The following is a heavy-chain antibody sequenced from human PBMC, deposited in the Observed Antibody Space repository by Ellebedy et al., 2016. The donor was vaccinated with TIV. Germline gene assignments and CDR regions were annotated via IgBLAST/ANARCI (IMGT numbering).Heavy chain of an antibody. CDR3: AGAAQLYMDV. V-gene: IGHV1-46*01. D-gene: IGHD1-1*01. CDR2: INPSGGST. CDR1: RYTFTSYY. J-gene: IGHJ6*03. Sequence: ASVKVSXKASRYTFTSYYMHWVRQAPGQGLEWMGIINPSGGSTSYAQKFQGRVTMTRNTSISTAYMELSSLRSEDTAVYYCAGAAQLYMDVWGKGTTVTVSS.